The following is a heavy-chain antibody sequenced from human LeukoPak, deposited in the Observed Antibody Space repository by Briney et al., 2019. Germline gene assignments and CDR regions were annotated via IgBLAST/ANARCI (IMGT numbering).Heavy chain of an antibody. V-gene: IGHV1-8*01. CDR3: ARDLPSTSNWELDY. CDR1: GYTFTSYD. J-gene: IGHJ4*02. CDR2: MNPNSGNT. Sequence: ASVKVSCKASGYTFTSYDINWVRQATGQGLEWMGWMNPNSGNTGYAQKFQGRVTMTRNTSIRTAYMELSSLRSEDTAVYYCARDLPSTSNWELDYWGQGTLVTVSS. D-gene: IGHD7-27*01.